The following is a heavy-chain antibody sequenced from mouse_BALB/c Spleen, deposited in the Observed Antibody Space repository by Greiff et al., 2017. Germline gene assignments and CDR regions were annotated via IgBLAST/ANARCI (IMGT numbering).Heavy chain of an antibody. J-gene: IGHJ4*01. V-gene: IGHV1-9*01. D-gene: IGHD2-14*01. CDR2: ILPGSGST. CDR3: ARGRYGRNYYAMDY. Sequence: VQLQQSGAELMKPGASVKISCKATGYTFSSYWIEWVKQRPGHGLEWIGEILPGSGSTNYNEKFKGKATFTADTSSNTAYMQLSSLTSEDSAVYYCARGRYGRNYYAMDYWGQGTSVTVSS. CDR1: GYTFSSYW.